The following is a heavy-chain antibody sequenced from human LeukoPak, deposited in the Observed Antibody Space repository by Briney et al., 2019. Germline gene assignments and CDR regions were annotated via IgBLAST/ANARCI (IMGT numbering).Heavy chain of an antibody. CDR2: IKQDGSEK. CDR3: ARDAEYLYYYYYYMDV. Sequence: SWVRQAPGKGLEWVANIKQDGSEKYYVDSVKGRFTISRDNAKNSLYLQMNSLRAEDTAVYYCARDAEYLYYYYYYMDVWGKGTTVTVSS. J-gene: IGHJ6*03. D-gene: IGHD6-6*01. V-gene: IGHV3-7*01.